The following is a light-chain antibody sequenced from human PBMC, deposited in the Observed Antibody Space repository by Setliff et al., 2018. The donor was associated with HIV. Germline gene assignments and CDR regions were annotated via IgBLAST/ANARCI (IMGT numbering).Light chain of an antibody. CDR3: QQYNKWPALT. J-gene: IGKJ4*01. CDR1: QSIGIN. V-gene: IGKV3-15*01. Sequence: EIVVTQSPVTLPASPGERATLSCRISQSIGINLAWYQVKPGQAPRLVIYGASTRATGIPARFSGSGSGTEFTLTISDLQSEDFAVYYCQQYNKWPALTFGGGTKVDIK. CDR2: GAS.